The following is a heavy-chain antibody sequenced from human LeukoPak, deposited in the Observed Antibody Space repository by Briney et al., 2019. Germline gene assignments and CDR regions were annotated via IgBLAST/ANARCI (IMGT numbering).Heavy chain of an antibody. CDR1: GFTFSSYW. Sequence: GGSLRLSCAASGFTFSSYWMSWVRQAPGKGLEWVANIKQDGSEKYYVDSVKGRFTISRDNAKNSLYLQMNSVRAEDTAVYCCAREWELLITNWFDPWDQGTLVTVSS. CDR2: IKQDGSEK. CDR3: AREWELLITNWFDP. D-gene: IGHD1-26*01. V-gene: IGHV3-7*01. J-gene: IGHJ5*02.